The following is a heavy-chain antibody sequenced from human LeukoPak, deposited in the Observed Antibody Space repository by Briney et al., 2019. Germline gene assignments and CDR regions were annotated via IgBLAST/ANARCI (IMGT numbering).Heavy chain of an antibody. D-gene: IGHD3-10*01. CDR2: ISSSGSTI. Sequence: GGSLRLSCAVSGLTFNNHWMTWVRQAPGKGLEWVSYISSSGSTIYYADSVKGRFTISRDNAKNSLYLQMNSLRAEDTAVYYCARVGRIIDNYYYYGTDVWGQGTTVTVSS. J-gene: IGHJ6*02. CDR1: GLTFNNHW. V-gene: IGHV3-48*04. CDR3: ARVGRIIDNYYYYGTDV.